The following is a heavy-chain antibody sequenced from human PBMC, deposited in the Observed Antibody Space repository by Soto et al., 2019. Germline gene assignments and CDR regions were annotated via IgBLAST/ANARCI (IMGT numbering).Heavy chain of an antibody. V-gene: IGHV3-15*01. CDR3: TTQIQLWERSFDY. D-gene: IGHD5-18*01. Sequence: GGSLRLSCAASGFTFSNAWMSWVRQAPGKGLEWVGRIKSKTDGGTTDYAAPVKGRFTISRDDSENTLYLQMNSLKTEDTAVYYCTTQIQLWERSFDYWGQGTLVTVSS. CDR2: IKSKTDGGTT. CDR1: GFTFSNAW. J-gene: IGHJ4*02.